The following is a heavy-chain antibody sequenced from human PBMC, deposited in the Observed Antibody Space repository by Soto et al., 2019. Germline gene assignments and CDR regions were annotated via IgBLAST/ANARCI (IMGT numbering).Heavy chain of an antibody. CDR1: GGTFSSYA. D-gene: IGHD4-17*01. J-gene: IGHJ2*01. CDR2: IIPFFGTT. CDR3: ARRHYGDYSRSYWYFDL. Sequence: QVQLVQSGAEVKKPGSSVKVSCKASGGTFSSYAISWVRQAPGQVLEWMGGIIPFFGTTNYAQKFQGRVTITADKSTSTAYMELSSLRSEDTAVYYCARRHYGDYSRSYWYFDLWGRGTLVTVSS. V-gene: IGHV1-69*06.